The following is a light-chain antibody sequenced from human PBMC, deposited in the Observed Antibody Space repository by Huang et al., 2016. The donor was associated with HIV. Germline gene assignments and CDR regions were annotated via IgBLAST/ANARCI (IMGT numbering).Light chain of an antibody. Sequence: EIVLTQSPGTLSLSPGERATLSCRASQSLSTYLAWYQQKPGQAPRLLIYDAFNRATCIPARVRGSGSGTDFTLTISSLDPEDVAVYYCQHRSRWPPWTFGQGTKVESK. CDR1: QSLSTY. J-gene: IGKJ1*01. CDR2: DAF. CDR3: QHRSRWPPWT. V-gene: IGKV3-11*01.